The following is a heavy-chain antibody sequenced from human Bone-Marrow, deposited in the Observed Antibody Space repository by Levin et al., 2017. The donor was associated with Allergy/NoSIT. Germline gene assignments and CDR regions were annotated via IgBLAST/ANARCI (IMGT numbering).Heavy chain of an antibody. CDR2: IRSKANSYAT. D-gene: IGHD6-13*01. V-gene: IGHV3-73*01. J-gene: IGHJ3*02. Sequence: PGGSLRLSCAASGFTFSGSAMHWVRQASGKGLEWVGRIRSKANSYATAYAASVKGRFTISRDDSKNTAYLQMNSLKTEDTAVYYCTRLGSSWSYAFDIWGQGTMVTVSS. CDR3: TRLGSSWSYAFDI. CDR1: GFTFSGSA.